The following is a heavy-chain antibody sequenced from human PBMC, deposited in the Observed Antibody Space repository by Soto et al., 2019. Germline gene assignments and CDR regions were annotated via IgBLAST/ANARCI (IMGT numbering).Heavy chain of an antibody. D-gene: IGHD3-3*01. CDR2: TYYRSKWYN. V-gene: IGHV6-1*01. CDR1: GDSVSSNSAA. J-gene: IGHJ5*02. Sequence: SQTLSLTCAISGDSVSSNSAAWNWIRQSPSRGLEWLGRTYYRSKWYNDYAVSVKSRITINPDTSKNQFSLQLNSVTPEDTAVYYCAREGVRGFGVVIRIDPWGQGTLVTVSS. CDR3: AREGVRGFGVVIRIDP.